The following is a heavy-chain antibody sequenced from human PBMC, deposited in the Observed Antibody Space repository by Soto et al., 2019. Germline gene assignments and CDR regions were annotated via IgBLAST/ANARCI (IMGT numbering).Heavy chain of an antibody. CDR2: IYYSGST. CDR1: GGSISSYY. CDR3: ARYYMGRGVKRFAP. J-gene: IGHJ5*02. Sequence: SETLSLTCTVSGGSISSYYWSWIRQPPGKGLEWIGYIYYSGSTNYNPSLKSRVTISVDTSKNQFSLKLSSVTAADTAVYYCARYYMGRGVKRFAPWAQGTLVTVSS. D-gene: IGHD3-10*01. V-gene: IGHV4-59*08.